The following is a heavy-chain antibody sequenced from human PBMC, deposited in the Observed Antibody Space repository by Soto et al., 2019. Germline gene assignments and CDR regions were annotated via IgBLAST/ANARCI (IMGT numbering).Heavy chain of an antibody. D-gene: IGHD6-19*01. CDR2: ISWDGGST. CDR1: GFTFDDYS. Sequence: GSLRLSCAASGFTFDDYSMHWVRQAPGKGLEWVSLISWDGGSTYYADSVKGRFTISRDNSKNSLYLQMNSLRTEDTALYYCAKVPVAGSYYGMDVWGQGTTVTVSS. J-gene: IGHJ6*02. V-gene: IGHV3-43*01. CDR3: AKVPVAGSYYGMDV.